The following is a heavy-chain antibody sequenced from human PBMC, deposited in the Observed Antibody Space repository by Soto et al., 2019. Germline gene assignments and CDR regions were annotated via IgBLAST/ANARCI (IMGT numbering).Heavy chain of an antibody. CDR2: IYYRGNT. Sequence: SETLSLTCSVSGDSINSDKYYWGWIRQPPGKGLEWIGSIYYRGNTYYNPSLQTRVTISLDKSKSQFSLRLNSVTAADSAVYFCARLGGLATLSYYFDFWGQGAQVTVAS. CDR1: GDSINSDKYY. J-gene: IGHJ4*02. D-gene: IGHD3-16*01. CDR3: ARLGGLATLSYYFDF. V-gene: IGHV4-39*01.